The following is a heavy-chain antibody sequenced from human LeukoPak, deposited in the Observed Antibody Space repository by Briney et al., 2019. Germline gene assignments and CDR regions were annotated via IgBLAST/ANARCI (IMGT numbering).Heavy chain of an antibody. CDR1: GFTFTSNA. CDR2: ISGSSGNT. D-gene: IGHD6-13*01. Sequence: GGSLRLSCAASGFTFTSNAMGWVRQAPGKGLEWVSAISGSSGNTYYADSVKGRFTISRDNSKDTLYLQMNSLRAEDTAVYYCAKTVSAGYSSSWGSGILGANFDIWGQGTMVTVSS. J-gene: IGHJ3*02. V-gene: IGHV3-23*01. CDR3: AKTVSAGYSSSWGSGILGANFDI.